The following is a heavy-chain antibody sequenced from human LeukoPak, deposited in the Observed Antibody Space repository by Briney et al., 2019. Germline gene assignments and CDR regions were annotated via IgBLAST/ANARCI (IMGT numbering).Heavy chain of an antibody. J-gene: IGHJ4*02. Sequence: AGGSLRLSCAASGFTFDDYGMSWVRQAPGKGLEWVSSISASGVSTYYAASVKGRFTISRDNSQNALYLQMSSLRVEDTAIYYCAKAGIGWSPHYFDYWGQGTLVTVSS. V-gene: IGHV3-23*01. CDR1: GFTFDDYG. CDR3: AKAGIGWSPHYFDY. CDR2: ISASGVST. D-gene: IGHD6-19*01.